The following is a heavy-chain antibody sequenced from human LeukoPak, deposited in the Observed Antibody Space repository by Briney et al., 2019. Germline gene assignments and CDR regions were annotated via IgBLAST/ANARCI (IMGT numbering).Heavy chain of an antibody. CDR2: ISSSSSTI. Sequence: GGSLRLSCAASGFTFSSYSMNWVRQAPGKGLEWVSYISSSSSTIYYADSVKGRFTISRDNAKNSLDLLMSSLRDDDTAFYFCVRDDNWAFDYWGQGTLVTVSS. CDR3: VRDDNWAFDY. V-gene: IGHV3-48*02. D-gene: IGHD1-1*01. CDR1: GFTFSSYS. J-gene: IGHJ4*02.